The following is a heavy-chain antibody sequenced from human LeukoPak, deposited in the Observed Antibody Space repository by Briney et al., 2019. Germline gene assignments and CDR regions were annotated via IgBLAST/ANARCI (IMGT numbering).Heavy chain of an antibody. CDR1: GFTFSSYW. CDR3: AKESARRIQLWFEGGDFDY. J-gene: IGHJ4*02. V-gene: IGHV3-23*01. D-gene: IGHD5-18*01. CDR2: ISGSNFST. Sequence: PGGSLRLSCPASGFTFSSYWMSWVRQAPGKGLEWVSAISGSNFSTYYADSVKGRFTISRDNSKNTLYLQMNSLRAEDTAVYYCAKESARRIQLWFEGGDFDYWGQGTLVTVSS.